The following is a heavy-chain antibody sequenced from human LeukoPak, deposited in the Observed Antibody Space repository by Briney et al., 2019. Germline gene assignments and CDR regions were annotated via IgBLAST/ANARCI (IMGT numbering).Heavy chain of an antibody. D-gene: IGHD6-19*01. Sequence: PSETLSLTCTVSGYSISSGYYWGWIRQPPGKGLEWIGEINHSGSTNYNPSLKSRVTISVDTSKNQFSLKLSSVTAADTAVYYCARAGSRQWLVRVDYWGQGTLVTVSS. V-gene: IGHV4-38-2*02. CDR3: ARAGSRQWLVRVDY. CDR1: GYSISSGYY. J-gene: IGHJ4*02. CDR2: INHSGST.